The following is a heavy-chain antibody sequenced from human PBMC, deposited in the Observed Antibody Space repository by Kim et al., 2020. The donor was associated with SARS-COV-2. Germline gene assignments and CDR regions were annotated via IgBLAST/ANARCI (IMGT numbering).Heavy chain of an antibody. J-gene: IGHJ4*02. V-gene: IGHV3-74*01. CDR3: ARDVCGSRDY. CDR2: INPDGSLT. D-gene: IGHD2-21*01. CDR1: GFSFSSNW. Sequence: GGSLRLSCTASGFSFSSNWMHWVRQAPGKGPEWVARINPDGSLTNHADSVQGRFTISRDNAENTLHLQMNSLTVDDTAIYYCARDVCGSRDYWGQGTLVIVSS.